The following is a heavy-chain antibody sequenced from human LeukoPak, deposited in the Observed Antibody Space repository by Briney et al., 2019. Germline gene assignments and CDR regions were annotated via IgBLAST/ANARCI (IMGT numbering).Heavy chain of an antibody. CDR1: GGTFSSYA. CDR3: ASLSPGYCSSTSCYSLNYFDY. V-gene: IGHV1-69*05. D-gene: IGHD2-2*02. J-gene: IGHJ4*02. Sequence: ASVKVSCKASGGTFSSYAISWVRQAPGQGLEWMGGIIPIFGTANYAQKFQGRVTITTDESTSTAYMELSSLRSEDTAVYYCASLSPGYCSSTSCYSLNYFDYWGQGTLVTVSS. CDR2: IIPIFGTA.